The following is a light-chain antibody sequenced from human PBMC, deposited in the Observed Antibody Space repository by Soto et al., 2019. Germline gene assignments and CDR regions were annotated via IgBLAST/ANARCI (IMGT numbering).Light chain of an antibody. CDR3: QQYNNWPPYVFT. V-gene: IGKV3-15*01. CDR2: GAS. J-gene: IGKJ3*01. CDR1: QSVSSN. Sequence: EIVMTQSPANLSVSPGERATLSCRASQSVSSNLAWYQQKPGQAPRLLIYGASTRATGIPARFSGSGSGTEFTLTISSLQSEDFAVYYCQQYNNWPPYVFTFGPGTKVDIK.